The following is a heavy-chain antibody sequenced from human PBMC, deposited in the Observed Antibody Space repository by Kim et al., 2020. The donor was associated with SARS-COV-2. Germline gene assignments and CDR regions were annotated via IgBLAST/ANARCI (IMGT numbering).Heavy chain of an antibody. CDR3: ARVGCISTSCYDY. Sequence: YADSVQGRFTIYRDNGRNAMYLQMTSRRAEDTAVYYCARVGCISTSCYDYWGQGTLVTVSS. V-gene: IGHV3-21*01. J-gene: IGHJ4*02. D-gene: IGHD2-2*01.